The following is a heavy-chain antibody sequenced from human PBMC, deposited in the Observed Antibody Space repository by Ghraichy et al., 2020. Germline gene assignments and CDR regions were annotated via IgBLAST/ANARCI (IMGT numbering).Heavy chain of an antibody. CDR3: ARHGLKEWDSLPDY. CDR1: GGSISSSSYY. Sequence: SETLSLTCTVSGGSISSSSYYWGWIRQPPGKGLEWIGSIYYSGSTYYNPSLKSRVTISVDTSKNQFSLKLSSVTAADTAVYYCARHGLKEWDSLPDYWGQGTLVTVSS. CDR2: IYYSGST. D-gene: IGHD1-26*01. J-gene: IGHJ4*02. V-gene: IGHV4-39*01.